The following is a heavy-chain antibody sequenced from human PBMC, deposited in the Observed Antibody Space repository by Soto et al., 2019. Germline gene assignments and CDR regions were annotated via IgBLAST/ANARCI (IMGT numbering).Heavy chain of an antibody. D-gene: IGHD2-15*01. J-gene: IGHJ4*02. V-gene: IGHV4-39*07. CDR3: TKYRRTDAEGYSFDY. Sequence: SETLSLTXTVSGGSIDTSYWGWIRQPPGKGLEWIGTIYYGGATYYNPSLKSRVTTSVDSAKNQFSLQLSSVTAADTAVYFCTKYRRTDAEGYSFDYWGQGALVTVSS. CDR1: GGSIDTSY. CDR2: IYYGGAT.